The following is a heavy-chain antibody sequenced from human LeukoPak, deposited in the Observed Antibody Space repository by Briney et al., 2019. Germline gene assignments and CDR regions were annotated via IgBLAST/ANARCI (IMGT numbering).Heavy chain of an antibody. Sequence: PGGSLRLSCAASGFTFSSYEMNWVRQAPGKGLEWVSYISSSGSTIYYADSVKGRFTISRDNAKNSLYLQMNSLRAEDTAVYYCARALYYYDSSGGTFDYWGQGTLVTVPS. CDR1: GFTFSSYE. CDR2: ISSSGSTI. V-gene: IGHV3-48*03. D-gene: IGHD3-22*01. CDR3: ARALYYYDSSGGTFDY. J-gene: IGHJ4*02.